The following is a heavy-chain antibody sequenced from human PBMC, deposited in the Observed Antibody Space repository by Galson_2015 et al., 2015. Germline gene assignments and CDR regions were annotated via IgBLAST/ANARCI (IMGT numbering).Heavy chain of an antibody. D-gene: IGHD5-12*01. CDR1: GFTFSSYG. Sequence: SLRLSCAASGFTFSSYGMHWVRQAPGKGLEWVAVIWYDGSNKYYADSVKGRFTISRDNSKNTLYLQMNSLRAEDTAVYYCARDRVVATMTALDYYYYGMDVWGQGTTVTVSS. CDR2: IWYDGSNK. J-gene: IGHJ6*02. V-gene: IGHV3-33*01. CDR3: ARDRVVATMTALDYYYYGMDV.